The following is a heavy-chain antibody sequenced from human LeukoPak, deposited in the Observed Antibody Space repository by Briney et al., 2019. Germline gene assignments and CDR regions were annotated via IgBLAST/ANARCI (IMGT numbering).Heavy chain of an antibody. CDR3: AKDQRAIAARPGGFDY. CDR1: GFTFSSYA. Sequence: PGGSLRLSCAASGFTFSSYAMNWVRQAPGKGLEWVSVISGSTGTTYYADSVKGRFTISRDNSKNTLYLQVNSLRTEDTSVYYCAKDQRAIAARPGGFDYWGQGSLVTVSS. V-gene: IGHV3-23*01. CDR2: ISGSTGTT. D-gene: IGHD6-6*01. J-gene: IGHJ4*02.